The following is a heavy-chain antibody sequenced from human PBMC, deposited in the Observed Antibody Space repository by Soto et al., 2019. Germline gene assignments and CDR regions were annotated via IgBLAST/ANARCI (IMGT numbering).Heavy chain of an antibody. CDR1: GGSFSGYY. J-gene: IGHJ6*02. Sequence: SETLSLTCAVYGGSFSGYYWSWIRQPPGKGLEWIGEINHSGSTNYNPSLKSRVTISVDTSKNQFSLKLSSVTAADTAVYYCAREVGMDVWGQGTTVTVSS. CDR3: AREVGMDV. CDR2: INHSGST. V-gene: IGHV4-34*01.